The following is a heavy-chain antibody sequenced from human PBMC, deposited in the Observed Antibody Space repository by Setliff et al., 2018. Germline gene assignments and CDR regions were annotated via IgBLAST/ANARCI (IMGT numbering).Heavy chain of an antibody. D-gene: IGHD1-26*01. CDR3: AKDMAGSYFDGRFDY. CDR1: GFTFDDYG. CDR2: INWNGGNT. Sequence: GGSLRLACAASGFTFDDYGMSWVRQAPGKGLEWVSGINWNGGNTGYADSVKGRFTISRDNAKNSLYLQMNSLRPEDTAMYYCAKDMAGSYFDGRFDYWGPGTLVTVSS. J-gene: IGHJ4*02. V-gene: IGHV3-20*04.